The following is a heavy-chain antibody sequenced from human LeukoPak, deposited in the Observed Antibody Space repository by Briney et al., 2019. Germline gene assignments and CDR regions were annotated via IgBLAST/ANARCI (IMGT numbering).Heavy chain of an antibody. CDR3: ARPKEGSHYFDY. Sequence: PGGALRPFLCTPGFTLCNYALSWGRPGPGEGLGGVSAISGSGGSTYYADSAKGRFTISRDNAKNSLYLQMNSLRAEDTAVYYCARPKEGSHYFDYWGQGTLVTVSS. CDR1: FTLCNYA. CDR2: ISGSGGST. J-gene: IGHJ4*02. V-gene: IGHV3-23*01.